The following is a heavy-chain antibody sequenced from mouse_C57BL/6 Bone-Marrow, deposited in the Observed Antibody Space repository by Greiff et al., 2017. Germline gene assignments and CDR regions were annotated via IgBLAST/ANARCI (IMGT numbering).Heavy chain of an antibody. Sequence: EVKLMESGGGLVKPGGSLKLSCAASGFTFSSYTMSWVRQTPAKRLQWVAAISGGGGNTYSPDSVQGRFPISRDNDKNILYLQMSSLSSEDTAMYYCSRQVTTVLATKYFDVWGTGTTVTVSS. V-gene: IGHV5-9*04. J-gene: IGHJ1*03. D-gene: IGHD1-1*01. CDR3: SRQVTTVLATKYFDV. CDR2: ISGGGGNT. CDR1: GFTFSSYT.